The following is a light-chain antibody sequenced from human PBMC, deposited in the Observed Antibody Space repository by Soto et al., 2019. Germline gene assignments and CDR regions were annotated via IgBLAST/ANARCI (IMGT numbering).Light chain of an antibody. Sequence: IELTQSPSSLSASVGDRVTITWRASQGINTFLAWYQQKPGKAPKLLIYAASTLQSGVPSRFRGSGSGTDFTLTISSLKPEDFATYYCQQLESYPSTFGGGTKVDIK. CDR3: QQLESYPST. V-gene: IGKV1-9*01. J-gene: IGKJ4*01. CDR1: QGINTF. CDR2: AAS.